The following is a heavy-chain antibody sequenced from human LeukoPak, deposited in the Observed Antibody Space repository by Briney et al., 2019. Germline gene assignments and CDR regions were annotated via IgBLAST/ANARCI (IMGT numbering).Heavy chain of an antibody. CDR2: LYHSDSI. CDR3: ARQHDSYHYYYVDV. V-gene: IGHV4-38-2*02. Sequence: SETPSLTCTVSGYSISSGYYWIWIRQPPGKGLEWIGSLYHSDSIYYNSSLESRVTMSVDTSKNQFSLKLSFVTAADTAVYYCARQHDSYHYYYVDVWGKGTTVTVSS. CDR1: GYSISSGYY. D-gene: IGHD6-13*01. J-gene: IGHJ6*03.